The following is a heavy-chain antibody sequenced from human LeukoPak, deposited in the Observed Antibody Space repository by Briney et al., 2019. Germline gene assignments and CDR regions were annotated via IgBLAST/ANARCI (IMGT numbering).Heavy chain of an antibody. CDR3: ARGPYYYDSSGYYHDY. J-gene: IGHJ4*02. Sequence: GASVKVFCKASGYTFTSYDINWVRQATGQGLEWMGWMNPNSGNTGYAQKFQGRVTMTRNTSISTAYMELSSLRSEDTAVYYCARGPYYYDSSGYYHDYWGQGTLVTVSS. V-gene: IGHV1-8*01. CDR2: MNPNSGNT. CDR1: GYTFTSYD. D-gene: IGHD3-22*01.